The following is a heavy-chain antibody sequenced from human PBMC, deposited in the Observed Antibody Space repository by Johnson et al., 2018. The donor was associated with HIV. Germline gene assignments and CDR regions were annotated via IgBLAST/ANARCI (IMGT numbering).Heavy chain of an antibody. D-gene: IGHD1-7*01. CDR3: ARERSGTIAFDI. V-gene: IGHV3-66*02. J-gene: IGHJ3*02. CDR2: IYSGGST. CDR1: GFTVSSNY. Sequence: MQLVESGGVVVQPGGSLRLSCAASGFTVSSNYMSWVRQAPGKGLEWVSVIYSGGSTYYADSVKGRFTISRDNSKNTLYLQMNSLRAEDTAVYYCARERSGTIAFDIWGQGTMVTVSS.